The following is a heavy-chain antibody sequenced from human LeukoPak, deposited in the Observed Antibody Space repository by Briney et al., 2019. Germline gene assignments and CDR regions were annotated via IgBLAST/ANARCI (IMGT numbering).Heavy chain of an antibody. D-gene: IGHD3-22*01. Sequence: SQTLSLTCAISGDSVSRNSATWNWIRQSPSRGFEWLGRTYYRSKWYIDYAVSVKSRIAINTDTSKNQFSLQLNSVTPEDTAVYYCARVVVVVDAFDIWGQGTMVTVSS. J-gene: IGHJ3*02. CDR3: ARVVVVVDAFDI. CDR2: TYYRSKWYI. V-gene: IGHV6-1*01. CDR1: GDSVSRNSAT.